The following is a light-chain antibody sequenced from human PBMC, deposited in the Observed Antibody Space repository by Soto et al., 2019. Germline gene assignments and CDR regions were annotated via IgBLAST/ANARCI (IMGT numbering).Light chain of an antibody. V-gene: IGKV3-11*01. CDR3: QQRSNWPPIT. CDR1: QSVSSY. J-gene: IGKJ5*01. CDR2: DAS. Sequence: EIVLTQSPATLSLSPGERATVSCRSSQSVSSYLAWYQQKPGQAPRLLVYDASNRATGIPAGFSGSGSGTDFTLTISSLEPEDFAVYYCQQRSNWPPITFGQGTRLEIK.